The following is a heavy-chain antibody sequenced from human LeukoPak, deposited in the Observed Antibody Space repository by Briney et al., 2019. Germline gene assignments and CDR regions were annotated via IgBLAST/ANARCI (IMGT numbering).Heavy chain of an antibody. Sequence: PSETLSLTCTVSDGSISSSSYYWGWIRQPPGKGLEWIGNIYYSGSTYYNPSLKSRVTISVDTSKNQFSLKLSSVTAADTAVYYCASLGAFDIWGQGTMVTVSS. D-gene: IGHD7-27*01. CDR2: IYYSGST. V-gene: IGHV4-39*07. CDR3: ASLGAFDI. J-gene: IGHJ3*02. CDR1: DGSISSSSYY.